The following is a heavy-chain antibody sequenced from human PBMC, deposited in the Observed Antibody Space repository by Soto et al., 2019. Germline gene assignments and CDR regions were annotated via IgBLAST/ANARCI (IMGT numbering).Heavy chain of an antibody. CDR2: IDPSDSYT. CDR1: GYSFTSYW. Sequence: GESLKISCKGSGYSFTSYWISWVRQMPGKGLEWMGRIDPSDSYTNYSPSFQGHVTISADKSISTAYLQWSSLKASDTAMYYCASYDSSGYQSFDYWGQGTLVTVSS. CDR3: ASYDSSGYQSFDY. D-gene: IGHD3-22*01. J-gene: IGHJ4*02. V-gene: IGHV5-10-1*01.